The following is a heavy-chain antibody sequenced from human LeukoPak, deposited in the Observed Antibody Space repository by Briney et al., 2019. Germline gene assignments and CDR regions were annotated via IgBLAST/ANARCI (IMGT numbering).Heavy chain of an antibody. CDR2: IRSNPDGGTT. CDR3: FTVNSRVTY. CDR1: GFNFINAW. Sequence: GGSRRLSCTASGFNFINAWMDWVRQAPGKGLEWVGRIRSNPDGGTTEYAAPVKGRFTISRDDLKNTLYLQMFSLIAEDTAMYYCFTVNSRVTYWGQGTLVTVSS. V-gene: IGHV3-15*01. J-gene: IGHJ4*02. D-gene: IGHD3-10*01.